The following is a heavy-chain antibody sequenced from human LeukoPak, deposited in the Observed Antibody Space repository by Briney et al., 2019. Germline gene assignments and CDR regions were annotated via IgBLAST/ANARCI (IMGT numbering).Heavy chain of an antibody. CDR3: ARADTVTTRWFDP. J-gene: IGHJ5*02. D-gene: IGHD4-17*01. Sequence: SETLSLTCTVSGGSISGYYWSWIRQPAGKGLEWIGRIYTSGSTNYNPSLKSRVTMSLDTSKNQFSLKLSFVTAADTAVYYCARADTVTTRWFDPWGQGTLVTVSS. CDR1: GGSISGYY. V-gene: IGHV4-4*07. CDR2: IYTSGST.